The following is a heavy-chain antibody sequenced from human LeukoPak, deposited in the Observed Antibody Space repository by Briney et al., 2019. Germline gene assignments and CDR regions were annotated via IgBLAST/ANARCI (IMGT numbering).Heavy chain of an antibody. Sequence: SETLSLTCAVYGGSFSGYYWSWSRQPPGKGREGIGEINHSGSTNYNPSLKRRVTISVDTSKNQFSLKLSSVTAADTAVYYCARTLSRSWQRVAFDIWGQETMVTVSS. V-gene: IGHV4-34*01. CDR3: ARTLSRSWQRVAFDI. CDR1: GGSFSGYY. D-gene: IGHD1-14*01. J-gene: IGHJ3*02. CDR2: INHSGST.